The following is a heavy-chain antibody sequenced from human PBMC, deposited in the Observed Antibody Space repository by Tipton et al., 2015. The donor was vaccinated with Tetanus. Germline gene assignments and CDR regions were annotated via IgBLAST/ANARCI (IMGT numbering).Heavy chain of an antibody. CDR3: AIFYYDTGGFYPLWDY. D-gene: IGHD3-22*01. V-gene: IGHV4-4*08. Sequence: TLSLTCSVSGASMNTYYWSWIRQSPGKGLEWIAYISSSGRTNYNPSLMSRVTMSVDTSKNQFSLRLSSATAADTAVYYCAIFYYDTGGFYPLWDYWGQGRLVIVSS. CDR1: GASMNTYY. CDR2: ISSSGRT. J-gene: IGHJ4*02.